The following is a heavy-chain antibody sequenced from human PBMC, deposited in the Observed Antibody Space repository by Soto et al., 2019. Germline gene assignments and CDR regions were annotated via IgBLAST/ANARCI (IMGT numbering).Heavy chain of an antibody. CDR3: ARGGYSYGFLFDAPPYC. V-gene: IGHV4-31*03. J-gene: IGHJ4*02. CDR1: GGSISSGGHY. Sequence: PSETLSLTCTVSGGSISSGGHYWSWIRQHPGKGLEWIGYIYYSGSTYYNPSLKSRVTISVDTSKNQFSLKLSSVTAADTAVYYCARGGYSYGFLFDAPPYCWGQGTLVTVSS. D-gene: IGHD5-18*01. CDR2: IYYSGST.